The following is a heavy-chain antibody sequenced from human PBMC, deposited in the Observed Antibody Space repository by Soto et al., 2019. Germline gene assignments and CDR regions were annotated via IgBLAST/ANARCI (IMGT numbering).Heavy chain of an antibody. CDR2: ISAYNGNT. D-gene: IGHD3-3*01. J-gene: IGHJ4*02. V-gene: IGHV1-18*01. Sequence: ASLKVSCKASGYTFTSYGISWVRQAPGQGLEWMGWISAYNGNTNYAQKLQGRVTMTTDTSTSTAYMELRSLRSDDTAVYYCARAEIYDFWSGYYSDYWGQGTLVTVSS. CDR3: ARAEIYDFWSGYYSDY. CDR1: GYTFTSYG.